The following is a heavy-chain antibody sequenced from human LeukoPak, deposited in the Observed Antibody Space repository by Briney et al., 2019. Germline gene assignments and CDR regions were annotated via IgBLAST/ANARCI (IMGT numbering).Heavy chain of an antibody. CDR3: ARTTMEKDYFDY. Sequence: ASVKVSCKASGGTFSSYAISWVRQAPGQGLEWMGGIIPIFGTANYAQKFQGRVTITADESTSTAYMELSSLRSEDTAVYYCARTTMEKDYFDYWGQGTLVTVSS. CDR1: GGTFSSYA. D-gene: IGHD4/OR15-4a*01. J-gene: IGHJ4*02. CDR2: IIPIFGTA. V-gene: IGHV1-69*13.